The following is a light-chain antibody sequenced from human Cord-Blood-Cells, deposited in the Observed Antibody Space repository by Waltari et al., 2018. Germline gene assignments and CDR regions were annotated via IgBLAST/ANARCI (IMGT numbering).Light chain of an antibody. V-gene: IGLV2-14*01. CDR3: SSYTSSSTL. CDR1: SSDVGGYNY. CDR2: DVS. Sequence: QSALTQPASVSGSPGQSITISCTGTSSDVGGYNYVSWYQQHPGKAPKLMIYDVSKRPSGVSNRFSGSKSGNTASLTISGLQAEDDADYYCSSYTSSSTLFGGGTKLTVL. J-gene: IGLJ3*02.